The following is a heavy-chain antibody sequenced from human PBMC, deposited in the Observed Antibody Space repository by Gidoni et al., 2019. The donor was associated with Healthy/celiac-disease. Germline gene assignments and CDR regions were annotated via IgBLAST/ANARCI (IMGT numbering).Heavy chain of an antibody. CDR1: GGSISSYY. CDR3: ARCYSNYRPGDGMDV. D-gene: IGHD4-4*01. J-gene: IGHJ6*02. Sequence: QVQLQESGPGLVEPSETLSLTCTVSGGSISSYYWSWIRQPPGKGLEWIGYIYYSGSTNYNPSLKSRVTISVDTSKNQFSLKLSSVTAADTAVYYCARCYSNYRPGDGMDVWGQGTTVTVSS. V-gene: IGHV4-59*01. CDR2: IYYSGST.